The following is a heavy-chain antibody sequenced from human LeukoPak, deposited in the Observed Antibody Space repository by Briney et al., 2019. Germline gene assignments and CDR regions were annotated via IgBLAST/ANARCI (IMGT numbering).Heavy chain of an antibody. CDR1: GGSIRSSYYY. CDR2: IYDSGST. V-gene: IGHV4-39*01. J-gene: IGHJ4*02. Sequence: PSETLSLTCTVSGGSIRSSYYYWGWIRQPPGKGLEWIGSIYDSGSTYYNPSLKSRVTISVDTSKNQFSLKLNSVTAADTAVYYCATENRRGARPSPYYFDYWGQGTLVTVSS. CDR3: ATENRRGARPSPYYFDY. D-gene: IGHD2/OR15-2a*01.